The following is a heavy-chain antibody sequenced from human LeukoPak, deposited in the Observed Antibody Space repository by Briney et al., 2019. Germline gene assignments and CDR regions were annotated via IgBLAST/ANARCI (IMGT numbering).Heavy chain of an antibody. CDR3: LGSADRG. V-gene: IGHV3-7*01. Sequence: GGSLRLSCADSGFTFSSHWMNWVRQAPGRGLEWVGNINPDGSETYYVDSMKGRFTISRDNAKDSVYLQMNTLRVEDTSVYYCLGSADRGWGQGTLVTVSS. J-gene: IGHJ4*02. CDR1: GFTFSSHW. CDR2: INPDGSET. D-gene: IGHD6-25*01.